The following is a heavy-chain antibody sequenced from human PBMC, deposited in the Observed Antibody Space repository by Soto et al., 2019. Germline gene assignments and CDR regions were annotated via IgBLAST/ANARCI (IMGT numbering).Heavy chain of an antibody. CDR2: IYYSGST. CDR3: ARNYGRGAFDI. CDR1: GGSISSYY. D-gene: IGHD4-17*01. J-gene: IGHJ3*02. Sequence: QVQLQESGPGLVKPSETLSLTCTVSGGSISSYYWSWIRQPPGKGLEWIGYIYYSGSTNYNPSLKRRVTISVDPFKNQFSLKLSSVTAADTAVYYCARNYGRGAFDIWGQGTMVTVSS. V-gene: IGHV4-59*01.